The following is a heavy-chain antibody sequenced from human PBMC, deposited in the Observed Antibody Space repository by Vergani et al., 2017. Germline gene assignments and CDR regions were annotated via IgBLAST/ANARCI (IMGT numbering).Heavy chain of an antibody. CDR3: ARGGINDYGGLWGFDY. D-gene: IGHD4-23*01. V-gene: IGHV1-69*01. J-gene: IGHJ4*02. CDR1: GGTFSSYA. Sequence: QVQVVQSGAEVKKSGSSVKVSCKASGGTFSSYAISWVRQAPGQGLEWMGGIIPIFGTANYAQKFQGRVTITADESTSTAYMELSSLRSEDTAVYYCARGGINDYGGLWGFDYWGQGTLVTVSS. CDR2: IIPIFGTA.